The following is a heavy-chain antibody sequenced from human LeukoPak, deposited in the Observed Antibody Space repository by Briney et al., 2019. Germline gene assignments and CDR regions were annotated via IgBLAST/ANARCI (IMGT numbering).Heavy chain of an antibody. Sequence: PGGSLRLYCAASGFTFSSYGMHWVRQAPGKGLEWVAFIRYDGSNKYYADSVKGRFTISRDNSKNTLYLQMNSLRAEDTAVYYCAGASGWYVGYWGPGTLVTVSS. CDR1: GFTFSSYG. J-gene: IGHJ4*02. D-gene: IGHD6-19*01. CDR3: AGASGWYVGY. CDR2: IRYDGSNK. V-gene: IGHV3-30*02.